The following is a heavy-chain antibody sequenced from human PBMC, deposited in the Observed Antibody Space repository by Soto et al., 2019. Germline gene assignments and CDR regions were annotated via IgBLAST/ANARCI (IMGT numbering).Heavy chain of an antibody. J-gene: IGHJ4*02. Sequence: GGSLRLSCAASGFPFSSYAMSWVRQAPGKGLEWVSDISGSGGSTSYADSVKGRFAISRDNSKNTLYLQMNSLRAEDTAVYYCATYSYGLFDYWGQGTLVTVSS. CDR1: GFPFSSYA. CDR3: ATYSYGLFDY. CDR2: ISGSGGST. V-gene: IGHV3-23*01. D-gene: IGHD5-18*01.